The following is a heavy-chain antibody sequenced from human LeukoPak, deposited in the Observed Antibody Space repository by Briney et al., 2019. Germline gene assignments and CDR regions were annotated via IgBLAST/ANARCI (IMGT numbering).Heavy chain of an antibody. J-gene: IGHJ5*02. Sequence: ASVKVSCKASGYTFTSYYMHWVRQAPGQGLEWMGLINPSGGSTSYAQKFQGRVTMTRDTSTSTVYMELSSLRSEDTAVYYCAREDPGIVVVAATPGWFDPWGQGTLVTVSS. CDR1: GYTFTSYY. V-gene: IGHV1-46*01. CDR3: AREDPGIVVVAATPGWFDP. CDR2: INPSGGST. D-gene: IGHD2-15*01.